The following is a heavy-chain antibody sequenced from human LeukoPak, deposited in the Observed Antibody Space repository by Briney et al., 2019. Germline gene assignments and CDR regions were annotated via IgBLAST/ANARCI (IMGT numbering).Heavy chain of an antibody. CDR3: ARDRYYYYYMDV. CDR2: IRYDGSNK. J-gene: IGHJ6*03. CDR1: GFTFSSYG. Sequence: PGGSLRLSCAASGFTFSSYGMHWARQAPGKGLEWVAFIRYDGSNKYYADSVKGRFTISRDNAKNTLYLQMNSLRAEDTAVYYCARDRYYYYYMDVWGKGTTVTISS. V-gene: IGHV3-30*02.